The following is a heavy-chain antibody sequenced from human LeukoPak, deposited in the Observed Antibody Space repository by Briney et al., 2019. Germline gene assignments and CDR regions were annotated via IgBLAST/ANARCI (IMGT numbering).Heavy chain of an antibody. Sequence: ASVKVSCKASGYTLTELSMHWVRQAPGKGLEWMGGFDPEDGETIYAQKFQGRVTMTEDTSTDTAYMELSSLRSEDTAVYYCATVPAGGATGATGMDVWGKGTTVTVSS. CDR3: ATVPAGGATGATGMDV. D-gene: IGHD4/OR15-4a*01. J-gene: IGHJ6*04. V-gene: IGHV1-24*01. CDR2: FDPEDGET. CDR1: GYTLTELS.